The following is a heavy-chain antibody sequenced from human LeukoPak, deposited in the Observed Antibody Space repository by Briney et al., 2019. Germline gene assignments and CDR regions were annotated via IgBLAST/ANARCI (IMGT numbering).Heavy chain of an antibody. CDR2: IYYSGST. V-gene: IGHV4-59*01. J-gene: IGHJ4*02. CDR3: ARHTLTGYVDY. Sequence: SETLSLTCTVSGGSISSYYWSWIRQPPGKGLEWIGYIYYSGSTNYNPSLKSRVTISVDTSKNQFSLKLSSVTAADTAVFYCARHTLTGYVDYWGQGTQVTVSS. CDR1: GGSISSYY. D-gene: IGHD3-9*01.